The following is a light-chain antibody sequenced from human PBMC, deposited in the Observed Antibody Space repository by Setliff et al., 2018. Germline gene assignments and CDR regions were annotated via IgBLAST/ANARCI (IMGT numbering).Light chain of an antibody. V-gene: IGLV2-14*03. CDR2: DVT. Sequence: QSVLTQPPSASGSPGQSVTISCAGTSIDVSGYNYVSWYQQHPGKAPQLIIHDVTNRPSGVSNRFSGSKAGNTASLTISGLQAEDEADYYCSAYTSSSTYVFGTGTRSPS. CDR1: SIDVSGYNY. CDR3: SAYTSSSTYV. J-gene: IGLJ1*01.